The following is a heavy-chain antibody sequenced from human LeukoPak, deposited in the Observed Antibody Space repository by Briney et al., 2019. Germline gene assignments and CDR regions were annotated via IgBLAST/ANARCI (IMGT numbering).Heavy chain of an antibody. CDR1: DGSISSYY. CDR2: IYYSGST. D-gene: IGHD1-1*01. Sequence: SETLSLTYTVSDGSISSYYWSWIRQPPGKGLEWIGYIYYSGSTNYNPSLKSRVTISVDTSKNQFSLKLSSVTAADTAVYYCARHIPNWNDVGNAFDIWGQGTMVTVSS. J-gene: IGHJ3*02. V-gene: IGHV4-59*08. CDR3: ARHIPNWNDVGNAFDI.